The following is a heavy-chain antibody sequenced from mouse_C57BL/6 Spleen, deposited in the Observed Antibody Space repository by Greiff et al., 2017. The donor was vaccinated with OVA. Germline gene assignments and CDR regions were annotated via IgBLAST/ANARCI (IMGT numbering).Heavy chain of an antibody. Sequence: QVQLMESGAELVRPGASVKLSCKASGYTFTDYYINWVKQRPGQGLEWIARIYPGSGNTYYNEKFKGQATLTAEKSSSTAYMQLSSLTSEDSAVYFCARSDYYGSRRDYAMDYWGQGTSVTVSS. V-gene: IGHV1-76*01. CDR1: GYTFTDYY. CDR3: ARSDYYGSRRDYAMDY. J-gene: IGHJ4*01. D-gene: IGHD1-1*01. CDR2: IYPGSGNT.